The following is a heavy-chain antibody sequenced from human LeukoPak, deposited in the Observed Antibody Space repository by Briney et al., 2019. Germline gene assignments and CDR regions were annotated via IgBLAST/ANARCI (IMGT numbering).Heavy chain of an antibody. D-gene: IGHD6-13*01. Sequence: ASVKVSCKASGYTFTGYYMQWVRQAPGQGLEWMGRINPNSGDTNYAQNFQGRVTMSRDTSISTAYLELNSLIFDDTAVFYCARSTITTTAAGHFDLWGRGTLVTVSS. J-gene: IGHJ2*01. CDR3: ARSTITTTAAGHFDL. CDR1: GYTFTGYY. V-gene: IGHV1-2*06. CDR2: INPNSGDT.